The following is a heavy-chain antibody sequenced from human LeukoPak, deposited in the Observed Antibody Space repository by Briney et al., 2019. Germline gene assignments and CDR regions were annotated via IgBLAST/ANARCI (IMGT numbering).Heavy chain of an antibody. CDR1: GGSISSSSYY. CDR2: IYYSGST. V-gene: IGHV4-39*01. D-gene: IGHD5-18*01. J-gene: IGHJ4*02. Sequence: SETLSLTCTVSGGSISSSSYYWGWIRQPPGKGLEWIGSIYYSGSTYYNPSLKSRVTISVDTSKNQFSLKLSSVTAADTAVYYCARASGPRGYSYGLFDYWGQGTLVTVSS. CDR3: ARASGPRGYSYGLFDY.